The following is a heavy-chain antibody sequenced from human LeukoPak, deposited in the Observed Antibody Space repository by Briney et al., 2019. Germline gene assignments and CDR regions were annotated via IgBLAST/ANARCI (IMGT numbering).Heavy chain of an antibody. CDR2: ISAYNGNT. V-gene: IGHV1-18*01. D-gene: IGHD6-19*01. CDR1: GYTFTSYG. J-gene: IGHJ3*02. Sequence: GASVKVSCKASGYTFTSYGISWVRQAPGQGLEWMGWISAYNGNTNYAQKLQGRVTMTTDTSTSTAYMELRSLRSDDTAVYYCASRGVAGTIFGAFDIWAKGQWSPSLQ. CDR3: ASRGVAGTIFGAFDI.